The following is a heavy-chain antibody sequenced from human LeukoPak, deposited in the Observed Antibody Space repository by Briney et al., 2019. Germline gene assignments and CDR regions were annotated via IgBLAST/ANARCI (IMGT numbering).Heavy chain of an antibody. CDR2: ISGSGGST. CDR1: GFTFSDYY. D-gene: IGHD4-17*01. Sequence: GGSLRLSCAASGFTFSDYYMSWIRQAPGKGLEWVSAISGSGGSTWYTDSVKGRFTISRDNSRNTLYLQMNSLRAEDTAVYYCAKPLHDYGDSYFDYWGQGTLVTVSS. CDR3: AKPLHDYGDSYFDY. J-gene: IGHJ4*02. V-gene: IGHV3-23*01.